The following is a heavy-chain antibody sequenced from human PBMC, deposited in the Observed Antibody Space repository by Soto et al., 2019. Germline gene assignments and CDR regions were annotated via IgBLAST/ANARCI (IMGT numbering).Heavy chain of an antibody. D-gene: IGHD2-8*02. V-gene: IGHV4-31*03. Sequence: QVQLQESAPGLVKPSQTLSLTCTVSCVSISSGGSYWSSIRQHPGKSMEWIGYIDYSGSTHYNPALKSRVTITVDTSKNRFSLKLSSVTAADTAVYYCAIVRSGTGRVYFQHWGQGTLVTVSS. CDR2: IDYSGST. CDR1: CVSISSGGSY. CDR3: AIVRSGTGRVYFQH. J-gene: IGHJ1*01.